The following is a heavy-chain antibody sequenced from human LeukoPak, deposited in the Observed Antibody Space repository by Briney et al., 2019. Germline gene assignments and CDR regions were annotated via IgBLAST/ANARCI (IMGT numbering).Heavy chain of an antibody. J-gene: IGHJ3*02. CDR1: GFTFSTYS. V-gene: IGHV3-48*01. CDR3: ARGPYGDYIDAFDI. CDR2: ISDSGSKI. Sequence: GRSLRLSCTASGFTFSTYSMNWVRQAPGKGLEWLSYISDSGSKIFYADSVRGRFTISRDNAKNSLFLQMNSLRAEDTAMFYCARGPYGDYIDAFDIWGQGTMVTVSS. D-gene: IGHD4-17*01.